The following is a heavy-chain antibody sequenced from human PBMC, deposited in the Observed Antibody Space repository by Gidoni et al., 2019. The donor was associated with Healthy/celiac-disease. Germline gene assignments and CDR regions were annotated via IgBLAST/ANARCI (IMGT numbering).Heavy chain of an antibody. Sequence: QVQLVHSWAAVMKHGSSVKVCCTPSGGTFSSYPISWVRQAPGQGLEWMGGIILICGTTNYAQKYQGRVTITADKTTSTAYMGLSSLRSEDTAVYYCARAPSTGGDFWSGYMDVWGKGTTVTVSS. CDR2: IILICGTT. D-gene: IGHD3-3*01. J-gene: IGHJ6*03. CDR1: GGTFSSYP. V-gene: IGHV1-69*06. CDR3: ARAPSTGGDFWSGYMDV.